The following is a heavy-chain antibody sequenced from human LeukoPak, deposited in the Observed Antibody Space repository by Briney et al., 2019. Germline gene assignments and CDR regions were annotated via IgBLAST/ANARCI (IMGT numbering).Heavy chain of an antibody. CDR1: GGTFSSYA. Sequence: SVKVSCKASGGTFSSYAISWVRQAPGQGLEWMGRIIPILGIANYAQKFQGRVTITADKSTSTAYMELSSLRSEDTAVYYCARSGGYDEFPNWGQGTLVTVSS. CDR3: ARSGGYDEFPN. D-gene: IGHD5-12*01. J-gene: IGHJ4*02. V-gene: IGHV1-69*04. CDR2: IIPILGIA.